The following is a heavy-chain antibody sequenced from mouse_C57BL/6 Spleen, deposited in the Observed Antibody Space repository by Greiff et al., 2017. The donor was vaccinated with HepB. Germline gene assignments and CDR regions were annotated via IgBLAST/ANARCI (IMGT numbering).Heavy chain of an antibody. CDR3: ARWSSEAMDY. Sequence: VQLQQSGPELVKPGASVKISCKASGYAFSSSWMNWVKQRPGKGLEWIGRIYPGDGDTNYNGKFKGKATLTADKSSSTAYMQLSSLTSEDSAVYFCARWSSEAMDYWGQGTSVTVSS. CDR2: IYPGDGDT. J-gene: IGHJ4*01. D-gene: IGHD1-1*01. CDR1: GYAFSSSW. V-gene: IGHV1-82*01.